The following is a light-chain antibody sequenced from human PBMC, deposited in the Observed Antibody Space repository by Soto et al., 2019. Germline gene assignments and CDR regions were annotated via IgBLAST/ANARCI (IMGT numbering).Light chain of an antibody. V-gene: IGKV3-20*01. Sequence: EIVLTQSPGTLSLSPGERATLSCRASQSVSSSSLAWYQQRPGQAPRLLIYGASITATGIPDRFSGSGSGTDFTLTISRLEAEDFAVYYCQQYGSSRWTFGQGTKVEIK. J-gene: IGKJ1*01. CDR2: GAS. CDR1: QSVSSSS. CDR3: QQYGSSRWT.